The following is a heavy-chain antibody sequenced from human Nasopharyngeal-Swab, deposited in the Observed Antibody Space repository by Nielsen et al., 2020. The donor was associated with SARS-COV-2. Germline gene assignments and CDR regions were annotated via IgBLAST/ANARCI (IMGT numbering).Heavy chain of an antibody. D-gene: IGHD6-19*01. J-gene: IGHJ5*02. CDR3: ASFIAVAGTGWFDP. CDR2: IYPGDSDT. V-gene: IGHV5-51*01. CDR1: GYSFTSYW. Sequence: GGSLRLSCKGSGYSFTSYWIGWVRQMPGKGLEWMGIIYPGDSDTRYSPSFQGQVTISADKSISTAYLQWSSLKASDTAMYYCASFIAVAGTGWFDPWGQGTLVTACS.